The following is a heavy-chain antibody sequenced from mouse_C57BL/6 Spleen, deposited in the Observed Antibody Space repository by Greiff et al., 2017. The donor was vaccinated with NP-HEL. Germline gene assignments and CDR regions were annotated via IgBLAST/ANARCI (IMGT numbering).Heavy chain of an antibody. D-gene: IGHD2-3*01. Sequence: EVQLQQSGPELVKPGASVKMSCKASGYTFTDYNMHWVKQSHGKSLEWIGYINPNNGGTSYNQKFKGKATLTVNKSSSTAYMERRSLTSEDSAVYYCARFYDGPWFAYWGQGTLVTVSA. CDR2: INPNNGGT. V-gene: IGHV1-22*01. CDR3: ARFYDGPWFAY. J-gene: IGHJ3*01. CDR1: GYTFTDYN.